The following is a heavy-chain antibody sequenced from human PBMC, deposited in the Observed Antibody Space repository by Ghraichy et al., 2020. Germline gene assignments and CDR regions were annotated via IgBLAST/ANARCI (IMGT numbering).Heavy chain of an antibody. D-gene: IGHD6-19*01. V-gene: IGHV4-39*01. J-gene: IGHJ6*02. CDR1: GGSISSSSYY. Sequence: GSLSLTCTVSGGSISSSSYYWGWIRQPPGKGLEWIGSIYYSGSTYYNPSLKSRVTISVDTSKNQFSLKLSSVTAADTAVFYCARSTYTSVAGVLDYYYYAMDVWGQGTTVTVSS. CDR2: IYYSGST. CDR3: ARSTYTSVAGVLDYYYYAMDV.